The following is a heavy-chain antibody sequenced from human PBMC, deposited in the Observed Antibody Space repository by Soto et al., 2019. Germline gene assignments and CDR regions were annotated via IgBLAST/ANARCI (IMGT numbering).Heavy chain of an antibody. V-gene: IGHV1-8*01. J-gene: IGHJ4*02. CDR2: MEPSTGRT. CDR1: GYSFTSLD. Sequence: ASVKVSCKASGYSFTSLDINWVRQTAGQGLEWMGWMEPSTGRTGYAQKVQGRVTMTRDTYINTAYMELTTLTSDDTACYYCARGGSAGVDYWGQGTLVTVSS. D-gene: IGHD6-19*01. CDR3: ARGGSAGVDY.